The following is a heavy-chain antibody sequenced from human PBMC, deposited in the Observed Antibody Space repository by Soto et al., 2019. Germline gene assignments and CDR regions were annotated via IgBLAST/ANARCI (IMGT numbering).Heavy chain of an antibody. CDR3: ARDDHTDIVY. CDR2: IGPYGNSI. CDR1: GFSFRVYF. V-gene: IGHV3-11*01. D-gene: IGHD5-18*01. J-gene: IGHJ4*02. Sequence: GGSLRLSFAASGFSFRVYFMSWIRHAPGKGLEWVSYIGPYGNSIYYADSVKGRFTISRDDAKNSLHLHMNSLRTDDQAVYFCARDDHTDIVYWGQGTPVTVSS.